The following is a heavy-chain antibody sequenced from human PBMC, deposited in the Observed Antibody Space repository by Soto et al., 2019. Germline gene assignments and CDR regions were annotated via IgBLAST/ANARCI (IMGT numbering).Heavy chain of an antibody. V-gene: IGHV4-4*09. D-gene: IGHD3-16*01. J-gene: IGHJ4*02. Sequence: SETLSLTCTVSGDSITTRYWSWIRQPPGKGLEWISYIYTTGDNYNPSLMSRASMSLDTSKNLFSLRLRSVTAADTAVYYCAGGDHWRLVDYWGRGNLVTVSS. CDR2: IYTTGD. CDR1: GDSITTRY. CDR3: AGGDHWRLVDY.